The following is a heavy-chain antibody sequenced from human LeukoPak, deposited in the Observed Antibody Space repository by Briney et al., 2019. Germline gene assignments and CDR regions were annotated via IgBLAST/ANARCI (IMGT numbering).Heavy chain of an antibody. V-gene: IGHV2-5*02. J-gene: IGHJ4*02. Sequence: SGPTLVNPTQTLTLTCTFSGFSLSTSGVAVGWIRQPPGKALEWLSLIYWGEDKRYSPSLNSRLTITTDTSKNQVVLTMTNMDPVDTATYSCAHRPYYDSSGYYFNYWGQGTLVTVSS. CDR2: IYWGEDK. D-gene: IGHD3-22*01. CDR3: AHRPYYDSSGYYFNY. CDR1: GFSLSTSGVA.